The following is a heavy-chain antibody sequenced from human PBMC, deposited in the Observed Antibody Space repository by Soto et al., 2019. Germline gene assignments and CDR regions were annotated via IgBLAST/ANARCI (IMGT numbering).Heavy chain of an antibody. V-gene: IGHV3-23*01. CDR2: ISGSGGNT. Sequence: PGGSLRLSCAASGFTFSNYAMNWVRQAPGKGLEWVSSISGSGGNTYYADSVKGRFTISRDNSKNTLYLQMNSLRAEDTAVYYCAKDLVNGYSGYGNFDYWGQGTLVTVSS. D-gene: IGHD5-12*01. CDR3: AKDLVNGYSGYGNFDY. CDR1: GFTFSNYA. J-gene: IGHJ4*02.